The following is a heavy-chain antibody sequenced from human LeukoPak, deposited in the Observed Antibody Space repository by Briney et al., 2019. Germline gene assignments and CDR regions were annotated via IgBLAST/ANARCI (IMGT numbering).Heavy chain of an antibody. CDR2: IYSSGST. CDR1: GGSISSYY. D-gene: IGHD1-26*01. CDR3: ARMYSGTYGGIDY. J-gene: IGHJ4*02. V-gene: IGHV4-4*07. Sequence: PSETLSLTCTVSGGSISSYYWGWIRQPAGEGLEWIGRIYSSGSTNYNPSLRSRVTLPVATSKNQFSLKLSSVTAADTAVYYCARMYSGTYGGIDYWGQGTLVTVSS.